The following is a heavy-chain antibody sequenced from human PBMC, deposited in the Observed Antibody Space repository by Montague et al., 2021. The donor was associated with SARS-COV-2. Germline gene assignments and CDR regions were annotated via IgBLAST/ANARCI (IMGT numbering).Heavy chain of an antibody. V-gene: IGHV4-39*01. D-gene: IGHD6-19*01. CDR3: ARRAQWQLSWFFDL. CDR1: GGSISSGTYY. J-gene: IGHJ2*01. CDR2: INYSGKT. Sequence: SETLSLTCTVSGGSISSGTYYWGWVRQPPGKGLEWIGTINYSGKTYYNPSLKSRVTISVDTSKNQFSLKVTSVTAADTAVCYCARRAQWQLSWFFDLWGRGTLVTVPS.